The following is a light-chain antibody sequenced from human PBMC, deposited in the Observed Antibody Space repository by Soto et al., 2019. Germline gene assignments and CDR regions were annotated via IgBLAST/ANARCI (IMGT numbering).Light chain of an antibody. V-gene: IGLV2-14*03. Sequence: QSVLTQPASVSGSPGQSITISCTGTSSDIGHYNYVSWYQQHPGNAPKLMIYDVSIRASGVSDRFSGSKSGNTASLTISGLQAEDEDDYHCCSHTTTTSRVFGTGTKVTVL. CDR3: CSHTTTTSRV. CDR1: SSDIGHYNY. CDR2: DVS. J-gene: IGLJ1*01.